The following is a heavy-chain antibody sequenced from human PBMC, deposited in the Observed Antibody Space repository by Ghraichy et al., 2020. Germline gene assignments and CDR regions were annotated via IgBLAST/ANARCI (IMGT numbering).Heavy chain of an antibody. CDR3: AKATPGYCSGGSCYSADTAMTYRYFDY. J-gene: IGHJ4*02. CDR1: GFTFSSYA. Sequence: GGSLRLSCAASGFTFSSYAMSWVRQAPGKGLEWVSAISGSGGSTYYADSVKGRFTISRDNSKNTLYLQMNSLRAEDTAVYYCAKATPGYCSGGSCYSADTAMTYRYFDYWGQRTLVTVSS. V-gene: IGHV3-23*01. D-gene: IGHD2-15*01. CDR2: ISGSGGST.